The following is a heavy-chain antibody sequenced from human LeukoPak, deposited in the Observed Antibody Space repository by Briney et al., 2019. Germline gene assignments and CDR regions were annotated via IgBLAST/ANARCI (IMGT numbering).Heavy chain of an antibody. Sequence: PSETLSLTCTVSGGSISSSSYYWGWIRQPPGKGLEWIGSIYYSGSTYYNPSLKSRVTISVDTSKNQFSLKLSSVTAADTAVYYCASAVLRFLEWLPPTLGFDPWGQGTLVTISS. J-gene: IGHJ5*02. D-gene: IGHD3-3*01. CDR2: IYYSGST. V-gene: IGHV4-39*01. CDR3: ASAVLRFLEWLPPTLGFDP. CDR1: GGSISSSSYY.